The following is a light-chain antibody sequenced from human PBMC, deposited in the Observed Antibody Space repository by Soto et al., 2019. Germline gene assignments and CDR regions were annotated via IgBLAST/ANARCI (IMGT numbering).Light chain of an antibody. V-gene: IGKV1-27*01. J-gene: IGKJ4*01. Sequence: DIQMTQSPSSLSASVGDRVTITCRASQGISSYLAWYQQKPGKVPKLLIYAASTLQSGVPSRFSGSGSGTDFTLTISSLQPEDVATYYWQKYYSAPLTFGGGNKVEIK. CDR3: QKYYSAPLT. CDR1: QGISSY. CDR2: AAS.